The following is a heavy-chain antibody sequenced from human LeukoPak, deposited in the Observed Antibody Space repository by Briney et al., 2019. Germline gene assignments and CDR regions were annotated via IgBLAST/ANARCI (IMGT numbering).Heavy chain of an antibody. CDR1: GFTFSSYE. CDR3: ARDHGRYYGSGSYYGWFDP. Sequence: GGSLRLSCAASGFTFSSYEMNWVRQAPGKGLEWVAVISYDGSNKYYADSVKGRFTISRDNSKNTLYLQMNSLRAEDTAVYYCARDHGRYYGSGSYYGWFDPWGQGTLVTVSS. D-gene: IGHD3-10*01. J-gene: IGHJ5*02. CDR2: ISYDGSNK. V-gene: IGHV3-30*04.